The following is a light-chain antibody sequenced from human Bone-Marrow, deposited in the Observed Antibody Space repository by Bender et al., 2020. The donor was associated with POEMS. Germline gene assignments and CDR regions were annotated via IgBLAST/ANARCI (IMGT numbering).Light chain of an antibody. CDR3: ASYTIDTTLV. V-gene: IGLV2-14*03. CDR1: AFDVGGYDY. CDR2: EVY. J-gene: IGLJ3*02. Sequence: QSALTQPASVSGSPGQSLTISCTGTAFDVGGYDYVSWYQQHPGKVPKLIIYEVYNRPSGVSSRFSGSKSGNTASLTISGLQADDEAHYYCASYTIDTTLVFGGGTTLSVV.